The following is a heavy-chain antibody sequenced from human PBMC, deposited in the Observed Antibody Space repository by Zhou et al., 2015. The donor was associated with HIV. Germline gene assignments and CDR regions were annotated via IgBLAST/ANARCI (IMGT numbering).Heavy chain of an antibody. CDR3: ATNRGGYYDSSGYGGDY. Sequence: QVQLVQSGAEVKKPGSSVKVSCKASGGTFSSYAISWVRQAPGQGLEWMGGIIPIFGTANYAQKFQGRVTITADESTSTAYMELSSLRSEDTAVYYCATNRGGYYDSSGYGGDYWGQGTLVTVSS. D-gene: IGHD3-22*01. V-gene: IGHV1-69*01. CDR1: GGTFSSYA. J-gene: IGHJ4*02. CDR2: IIPIFGTA.